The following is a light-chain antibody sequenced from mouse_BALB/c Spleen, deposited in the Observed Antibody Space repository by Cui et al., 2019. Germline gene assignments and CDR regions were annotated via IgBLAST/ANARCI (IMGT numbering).Light chain of an antibody. J-gene: IGKJ1*01. Sequence: DIVMTQSQKFMSTSVGDRVSITCKASQNVRTAVGWYQQKPGQSPKALIYLASNRHTGVPDRFTGSGSGTDFTLTISNVQSEDLADYFCLQHWNYPLTFGGGTKLEIK. CDR1: QNVRTA. CDR3: LQHWNYPLT. CDR2: LAS. V-gene: IGKV6-14*01.